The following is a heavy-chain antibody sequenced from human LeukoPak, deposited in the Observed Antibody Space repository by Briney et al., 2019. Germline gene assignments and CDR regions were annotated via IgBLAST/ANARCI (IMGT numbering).Heavy chain of an antibody. CDR3: ARAAARTNAFDI. V-gene: IGHV3-21*01. Sequence: GGSLRLSCAASGFTFSSYSMNWVRLAPGKGLEWVSSISSSSSYIYYADSVKGRFTISRDNAKNSLYLQMNSLRAEDTAVYYCARAAARTNAFDIWGQGTMVTVSS. D-gene: IGHD1-1*01. CDR2: ISSSSSYI. J-gene: IGHJ3*02. CDR1: GFTFSSYS.